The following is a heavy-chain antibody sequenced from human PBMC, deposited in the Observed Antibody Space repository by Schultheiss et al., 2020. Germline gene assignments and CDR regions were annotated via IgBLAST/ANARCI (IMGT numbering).Heavy chain of an antibody. V-gene: IGHV4-38-2*02. CDR3: ARDLGLHYDFWSGPTSYYIDY. CDR2: IYHSGST. CDR1: GYSISSGYY. D-gene: IGHD3-3*01. Sequence: GSLRLSCTVSGYSISSGYYWGWIRQPPGKGLEWIGSIYHSGSTYYNPSLKSRVTISVDTSKNQFSLKLSSVTAADTAVYYCARDLGLHYDFWSGPTSYYIDYWGQGTLVTVSS. J-gene: IGHJ4*02.